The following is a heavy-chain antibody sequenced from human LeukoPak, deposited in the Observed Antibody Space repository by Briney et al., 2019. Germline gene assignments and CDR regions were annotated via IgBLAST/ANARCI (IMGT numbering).Heavy chain of an antibody. CDR3: ARGPADSYYFDY. Sequence: SVKVSCKASGGTFSGYAISWVRQAPGQGLEWMGGIIPIFGTANSAQKFQGRVTITTDESTSTAYMELSSLRSEDTAVYYCARGPADSYYFDYWGQGTLVTVSS. D-gene: IGHD4-11*01. CDR1: GGTFSGYA. CDR2: IIPIFGTA. J-gene: IGHJ4*02. V-gene: IGHV1-69*05.